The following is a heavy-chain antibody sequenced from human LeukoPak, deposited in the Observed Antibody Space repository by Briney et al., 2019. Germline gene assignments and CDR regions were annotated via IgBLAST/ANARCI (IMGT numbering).Heavy chain of an antibody. Sequence: GRSLRLSCAASGFTFSNYDMHWVRQAPGKGLEWVAVISDDGSYKNYADSVKGHFTISRDNSNNTLYLQMNSLRAEDTAVYYCAKDRDTTSSGTFDYWGQGTLVTVSS. CDR3: AKDRDTTSSGTFDY. CDR2: ISDDGSYK. CDR1: GFTFSNYD. D-gene: IGHD6-13*01. J-gene: IGHJ4*02. V-gene: IGHV3-30*18.